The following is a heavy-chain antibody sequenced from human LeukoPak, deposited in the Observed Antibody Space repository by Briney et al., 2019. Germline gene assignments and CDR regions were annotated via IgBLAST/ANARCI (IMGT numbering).Heavy chain of an antibody. CDR3: ASGSYHYFDY. CDR2: INPNSGGT. D-gene: IGHD1-26*01. V-gene: IGHV1-2*02. CDR1: GGTFSSYA. Sequence: ASVKVSCKASGGTFSSYAISWVRQAPGQGLEWMGWINPNSGGTNYAQKFQGRVTMTRDTSISTAYMELSRLRSDDTAVYYCASGSYHYFDYWGQGTLVTVSS. J-gene: IGHJ4*02.